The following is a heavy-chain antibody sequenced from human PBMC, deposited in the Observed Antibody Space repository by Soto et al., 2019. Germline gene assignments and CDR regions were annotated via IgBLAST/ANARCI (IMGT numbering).Heavy chain of an antibody. CDR2: IYSGGST. CDR1: GFTVSSNY. Sequence: EVQLVETGGGLIQPGGSLRLSCAASGFTVSSNYMSWVRQAPGKGLEWVSAIYSGGSTYYADSVKGRFTISRDNSKNTLYLQMNSLRAEDTAVYYCATEGGESTAHYYYYGMDVWGQGTTVTVSS. J-gene: IGHJ6*02. V-gene: IGHV3-53*02. D-gene: IGHD3-16*01. CDR3: ATEGGESTAHYYYYGMDV.